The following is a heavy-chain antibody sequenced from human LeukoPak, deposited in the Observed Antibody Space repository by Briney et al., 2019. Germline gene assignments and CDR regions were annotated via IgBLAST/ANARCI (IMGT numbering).Heavy chain of an antibody. D-gene: IGHD4-11*01. J-gene: IGHJ6*03. CDR1: GFTFDDYG. CDR3: ASTVTINDDYYYYYMDV. Sequence: PGGSLRLSCAASGFTFDDYGMSWVRQAPGKGLEWVSGINWNGGSTGYADSVKGRFTISRDNAKNSLYLQMNSLRAEDTALYYCASTVTINDDYYYYYMDVWGKGTTVTVSS. V-gene: IGHV3-20*04. CDR2: INWNGGST.